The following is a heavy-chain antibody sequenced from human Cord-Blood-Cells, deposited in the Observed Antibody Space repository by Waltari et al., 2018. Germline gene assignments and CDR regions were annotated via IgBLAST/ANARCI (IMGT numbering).Heavy chain of an antibody. CDR3: ARWHCSSTSCSPDYYGMDV. J-gene: IGHJ6*02. V-gene: IGHV4-34*01. D-gene: IGHD2-2*01. CDR1: GGSFSGYY. CDR2: INHSGST. Sequence: QVQPQQWGAGLLKPSETLSLTCAVHGGSFSGYYWSWIRQPPGKGLEWIGEINHSGSTNYNPSLKSRVTISVDTSKNQFSLKLSSVTAADTAVYYCARWHCSSTSCSPDYYGMDVWGQGTTVTVSS.